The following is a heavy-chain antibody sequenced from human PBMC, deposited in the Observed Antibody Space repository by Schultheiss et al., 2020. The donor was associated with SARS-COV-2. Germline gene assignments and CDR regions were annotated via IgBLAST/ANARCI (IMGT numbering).Heavy chain of an antibody. CDR1: GFTFSSYA. CDR3: AKDLLSGYSSGWGAY. Sequence: GGSLRLSCAASGFTFSSYAMSWVRQAPGKGLEWVSAISGSGGSTYYADSVKGRFTISRDNSKNTLYLQMNSLRAEDTAVYYCAKDLLSGYSSGWGAYWGQGTLVTVSS. J-gene: IGHJ4*02. D-gene: IGHD6-19*01. V-gene: IGHV3-23*01. CDR2: ISGSGGST.